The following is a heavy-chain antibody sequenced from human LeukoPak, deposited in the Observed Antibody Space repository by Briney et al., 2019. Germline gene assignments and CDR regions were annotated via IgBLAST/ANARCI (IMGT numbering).Heavy chain of an antibody. J-gene: IGHJ3*02. CDR1: GGSISSGSYY. CDR3: ARDQEVTVRGKGFAFDI. CDR2: IYTSGST. D-gene: IGHD3-10*01. Sequence: PSQTLSLTCTVSGGSISSGSYYWSWIRQPAGKGLEWIGRIYTSGSTNYNPSLKSRVTISVDTSKNQFSLKLSSVTAADTAVYYCARDQEVTVRGKGFAFDIWGQGTMVTVSS. V-gene: IGHV4-61*02.